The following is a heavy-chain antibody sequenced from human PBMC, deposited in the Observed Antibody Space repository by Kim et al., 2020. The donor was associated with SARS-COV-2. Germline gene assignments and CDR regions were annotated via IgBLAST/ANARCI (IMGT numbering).Heavy chain of an antibody. Sequence: GGSLRLSCAASGLTFSRNAMSWVRQAPGKGLEWVSGISSSGGSTYYADSVKGRFTISRDNSKNTLYLQMNSLRAEDTAVYYCARQGIGRYCSGGSCYFFDYWGQGTLVTVSS. J-gene: IGHJ4*02. CDR1: GLTFSRNA. CDR3: ARQGIGRYCSGGSCYFFDY. V-gene: IGHV3-23*01. D-gene: IGHD2-15*01. CDR2: ISSSGGST.